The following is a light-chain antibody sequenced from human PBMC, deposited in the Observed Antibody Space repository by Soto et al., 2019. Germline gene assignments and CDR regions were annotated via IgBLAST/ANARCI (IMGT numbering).Light chain of an antibody. V-gene: IGLV1-44*01. CDR1: SSNIGSNT. J-gene: IGLJ1*01. Sequence: QSVLTQPPSASGTPGQRVTISCSGSSSNIGSNTVNWYQQLPGTAPKLLIYSNNQRPSGVPDRFSGSKSGTSAFLAISGLQSEDEADYYCAAWDDSLNGYVFGTGTKVTV. CDR2: SNN. CDR3: AAWDDSLNGYV.